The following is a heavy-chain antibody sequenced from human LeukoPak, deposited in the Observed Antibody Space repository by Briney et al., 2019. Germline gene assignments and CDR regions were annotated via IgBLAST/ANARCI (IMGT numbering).Heavy chain of an antibody. CDR2: IYASGSS. CDR3: ARDLDVYPYNWFDP. D-gene: IGHD5/OR15-5a*01. Sequence: IYASGSSNYNPSLKSRVTVSVDTSKNQFFLQLRSVTAADTAVYYCARDLDVYPYNWFDPWGQGTLVTVSS. J-gene: IGHJ5*02. V-gene: IGHV4-4*07.